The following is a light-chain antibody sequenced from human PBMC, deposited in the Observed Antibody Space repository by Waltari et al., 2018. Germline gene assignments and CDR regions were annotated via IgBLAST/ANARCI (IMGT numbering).Light chain of an antibody. CDR3: CSYAGSYTWV. J-gene: IGLJ3*02. CDR2: DVS. V-gene: IGLV2-11*01. CDR1: SSDVGGYKY. Sequence: QSALTQPRSVSGSPGQSVTISCPGTSSDVGGYKYVSWFQQHAGKAPRLMIYDVSERPSGVPDRFSGSKSGNTASLTISGLQAEDEADYYCCSYAGSYTWVFGGGTKLTVL.